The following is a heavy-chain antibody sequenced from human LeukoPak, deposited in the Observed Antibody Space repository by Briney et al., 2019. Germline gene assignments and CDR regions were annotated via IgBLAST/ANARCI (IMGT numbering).Heavy chain of an antibody. CDR3: ARGSWLTSPFGYYCYYMDV. J-gene: IGHJ6*03. D-gene: IGHD6-13*01. V-gene: IGHV7-4-1*02. CDR2: INTNTGNP. Sequence: ASVKVSCKASGYTFTSYAMNWVRQAPGQGLEWMGWINTNTGNPTYAQGFTGRFVFSLDTSVSTAYLQISSLKAEDTAVYYCARGSWLTSPFGYYCYYMDVWGKGTTVTVSS. CDR1: GYTFTSYA.